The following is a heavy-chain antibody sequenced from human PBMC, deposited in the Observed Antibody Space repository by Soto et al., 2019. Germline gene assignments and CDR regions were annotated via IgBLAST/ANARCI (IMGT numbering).Heavy chain of an antibody. Sequence: QVQLVQSGGGLVKPGGSLRLSCAASGFTFGDYYMSWIRQAPGKGLEWVSYISSSGSSTYYVDSVRGRFTISRDNAKNSLYLQMDSLGAEDTAVYYCARAAAARPTVWYCGQGTLVTVSS. CDR2: ISSSGSST. V-gene: IGHV3-11*01. D-gene: IGHD6-6*01. CDR3: ARAAAARPTVWY. J-gene: IGHJ4*02. CDR1: GFTFGDYY.